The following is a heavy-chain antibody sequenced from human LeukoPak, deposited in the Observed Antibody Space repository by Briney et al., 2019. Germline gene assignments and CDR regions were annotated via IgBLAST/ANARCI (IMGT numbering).Heavy chain of an antibody. CDR2: IKQDGSEK. CDR1: GFTLSDHY. CDR3: ARDLYDFPF. V-gene: IGHV3-7*01. D-gene: IGHD3-3*01. Sequence: GGSLRLSCAASGFTLSDHYMDWVRQAPGKGLEWVANIKQDGSEKYYVDSVKGRFTISRDNAKNSLYLQMNSLRAEDTAVYYCARDLYDFPFWGQGTLVTVSS. J-gene: IGHJ4*02.